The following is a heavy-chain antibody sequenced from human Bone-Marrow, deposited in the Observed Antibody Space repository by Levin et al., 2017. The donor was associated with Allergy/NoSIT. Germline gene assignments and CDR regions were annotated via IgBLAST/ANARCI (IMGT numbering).Heavy chain of an antibody. J-gene: IGHJ4*02. CDR2: VIPMLNAA. CDR1: GDTFANYP. Sequence: GGSLRLSCKASGDTFANYPITWVRQAPGQGLEWMGGVIPMLNAANYAQKFHGRVTFTADEPTSTAYMELSGLTPDDTAVYYCARGLTGTTAYAYWGQGALVIVSS. V-gene: IGHV1-69*01. D-gene: IGHD1-7*01. CDR3: ARGLTGTTAYAY.